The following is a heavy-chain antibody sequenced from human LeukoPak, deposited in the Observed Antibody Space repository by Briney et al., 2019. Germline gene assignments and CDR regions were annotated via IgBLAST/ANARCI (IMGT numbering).Heavy chain of an antibody. V-gene: IGHV3-33*01. D-gene: IGHD7-27*01. CDR1: GFTFSSYD. CDR2: IWYGGSDK. J-gene: IGHJ4*02. CDR3: ARDLETGDFDY. Sequence: PGGSLRLSCAASGFTFSSYDMHWVRQAPGKGLEGVALIWYGGSDKYCADSVKGRFTLSRDNAKNSLYLQMNSLRAEDTAVYYCARDLETGDFDYWGQGTLVSVSS.